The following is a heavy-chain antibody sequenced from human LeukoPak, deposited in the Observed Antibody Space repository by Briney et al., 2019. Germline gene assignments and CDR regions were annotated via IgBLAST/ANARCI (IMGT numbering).Heavy chain of an antibody. CDR2: ISSNGGST. Sequence: PGGSLRLSCSASGFTFSSYAMHWVRQAPGKGLEYVSAISSNGGSTYYAGSVKGRFTISRDNSKNTLFLQMNSLRVEGTAVYYCGRGRGGYDNWGQGTLVTVSS. V-gene: IGHV3-64*04. CDR3: GRGRGGYDN. J-gene: IGHJ4*02. D-gene: IGHD3-16*01. CDR1: GFTFSSYA.